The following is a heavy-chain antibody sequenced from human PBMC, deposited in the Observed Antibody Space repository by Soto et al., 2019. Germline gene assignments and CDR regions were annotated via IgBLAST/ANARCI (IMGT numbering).Heavy chain of an antibody. CDR2: INPNSGGT. V-gene: IGHV1-2*02. D-gene: IGHD6-13*01. J-gene: IGHJ4*02. Sequence: ASVKVSCKASGYTFTGYYMHWVRQAPGQGLEWMGWINPNSGGTNYAQKFQGRVTMTRDTSISTAYMELSRLRSDDTAVYYCARSIWEKAAASPDYWGQGTLVTVSS. CDR3: ARSIWEKAAASPDY. CDR1: GYTFTGYY.